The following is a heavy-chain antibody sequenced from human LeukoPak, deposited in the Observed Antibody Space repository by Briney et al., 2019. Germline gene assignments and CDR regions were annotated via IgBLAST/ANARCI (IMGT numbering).Heavy chain of an antibody. CDR3: ARSLVVGATYPYH. J-gene: IGHJ5*02. Sequence: GSSVKVSCKASGGTFSSYAISWVRQAPGQGLEWIGWIVVGSGNTNYAQKFQERVTITRDMSTSTAYMELSSLRAEDTAVYYCARSLVVGATYPYHWGQGTLVTVSS. CDR2: IVVGSGNT. CDR1: GGTFSSYA. D-gene: IGHD1-26*01. V-gene: IGHV1-58*02.